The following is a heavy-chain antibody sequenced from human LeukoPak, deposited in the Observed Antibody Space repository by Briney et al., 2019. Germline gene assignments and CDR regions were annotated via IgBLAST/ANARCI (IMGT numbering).Heavy chain of an antibody. J-gene: IGHJ4*02. CDR1: GGTFSSYA. CDR2: IIPIFGTS. Sequence: ASVKVSCKGSGGTFSSYAISWVRQAPGQRLEWMARIIPIFGTSDYAQKFQGRVTITTDEFTSTAFMELSGLRSEDTAVYYCTKDHEGYFDYWGQGSLVTVSS. V-gene: IGHV1-69*05. CDR3: TKDHEGYFDY.